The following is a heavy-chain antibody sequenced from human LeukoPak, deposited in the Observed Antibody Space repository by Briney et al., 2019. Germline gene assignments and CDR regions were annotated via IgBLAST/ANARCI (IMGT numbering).Heavy chain of an antibody. J-gene: IGHJ6*03. CDR1: GGSISSYY. V-gene: IGHV4-59*01. D-gene: IGHD3-9*01. CDR3: ARGGDCDILTGYYKGPYYYMDV. CDR2: IYYSGST. Sequence: SETLSLTCTVSGGSISSYYWSWIRQPPGKGLEWIGCIYYSGSTNYNPSLKSRVTISVDTSKNQFSLKLSSVTAADTAVYYCARGGDCDILTGYYKGPYYYMDVWGKGTTVTVSS.